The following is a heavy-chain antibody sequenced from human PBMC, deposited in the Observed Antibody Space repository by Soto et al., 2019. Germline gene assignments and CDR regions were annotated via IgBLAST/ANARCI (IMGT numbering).Heavy chain of an antibody. J-gene: IGHJ4*01. D-gene: IGHD2-8*02. CDR2: ISGSGSSP. Sequence: EVHLLQSGGGLVQPGGSLRLSCAASGFTFNSYTMAWVRQAPGKGLEWVSSISGSGSSPSYADSVQGRFIIYRDNSRTTLSLQMNSLRAEDTATYYCAKSRCTGNSCYVPDYWGHGCLVSVSS. CDR1: GFTFNSYT. CDR3: AKSRCTGNSCYVPDY. V-gene: IGHV3-23*01.